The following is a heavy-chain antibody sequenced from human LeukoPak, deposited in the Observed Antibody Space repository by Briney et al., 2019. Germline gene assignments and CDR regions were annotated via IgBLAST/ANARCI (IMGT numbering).Heavy chain of an antibody. V-gene: IGHV4-38-2*02. Sequence: SETLSLTCTVSGYSISSGYYWGWIRQPPGKGREWIGNIYHSGSTYSNPSLKSRVIISVDTSKNQFSLKLSSVTPEDTAVYYCTRQSSSWYFYYMDVWGKGTTVTVSS. CDR2: IYHSGST. CDR3: TRQSSSWYFYYMDV. J-gene: IGHJ6*03. D-gene: IGHD6-13*01. CDR1: GYSISSGYY.